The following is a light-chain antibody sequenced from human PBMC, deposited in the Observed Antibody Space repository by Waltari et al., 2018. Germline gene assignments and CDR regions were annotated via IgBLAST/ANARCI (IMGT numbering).Light chain of an antibody. V-gene: IGKV3-15*01. CDR2: GSS. Sequence: EIVMTQSPATLSVSPGERATLSCRASQSVSSNLAWYQQTPGQAPRLLIYGSSTRDTGIPARFSGSGSGTEFTLTISSLQSEDFAVYYCQQYNNWPWTFGQGTKVEIK. J-gene: IGKJ1*01. CDR3: QQYNNWPWT. CDR1: QSVSSN.